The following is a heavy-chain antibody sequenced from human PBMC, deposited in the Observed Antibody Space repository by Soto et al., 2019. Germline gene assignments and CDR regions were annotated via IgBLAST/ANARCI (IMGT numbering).Heavy chain of an antibody. Sequence: PGGSLSLSCAAFGFTFSSYSMNWVRQAPGKGLEWVSSISNSSSYIYYADSVRGRFTSSRDNAKNALYLQMNSLRAEDTAVYYCARAGGRGYYIDFDYWGQGTLVTVSS. CDR1: GFTFSSYS. D-gene: IGHD3-22*01. V-gene: IGHV3-21*01. J-gene: IGHJ4*02. CDR3: ARAGGRGYYIDFDY. CDR2: ISNSSSYI.